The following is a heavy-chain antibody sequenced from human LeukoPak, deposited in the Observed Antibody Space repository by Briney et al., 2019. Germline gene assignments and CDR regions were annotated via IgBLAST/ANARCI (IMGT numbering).Heavy chain of an antibody. CDR3: TRDYRGTFDY. V-gene: IGHV3-7*03. CDR1: GFNYNTYW. D-gene: IGHD1-26*01. Sequence: PGGSLRLSCVASGFNYNTYWMSWVRQAPGKGLEWVANIKQDGSEKNYVDSVKGRFTISRDNAKNSLYLQMNSLRAEDTAIYYCTRDYRGTFDYWGQGTLATVSS. J-gene: IGHJ4*02. CDR2: IKQDGSEK.